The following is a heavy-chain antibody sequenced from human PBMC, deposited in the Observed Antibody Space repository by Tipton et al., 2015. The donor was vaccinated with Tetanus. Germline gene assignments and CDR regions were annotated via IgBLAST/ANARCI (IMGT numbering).Heavy chain of an antibody. V-gene: IGHV5-51*01. J-gene: IGHJ3*02. Sequence: VQLVQSGAEVKKPGESLKISCKGSGCSFTSYWIGWVRQMPGKGLEWMGIIYPGDSDTRYSPSFQGQVTISADKSISTAYLQWSSLKASDTAMYYCARRPIAVAGINAFDIWGQGTMVTVSS. CDR1: GCSFTSYW. CDR3: ARRPIAVAGINAFDI. D-gene: IGHD6-19*01. CDR2: IYPGDSDT.